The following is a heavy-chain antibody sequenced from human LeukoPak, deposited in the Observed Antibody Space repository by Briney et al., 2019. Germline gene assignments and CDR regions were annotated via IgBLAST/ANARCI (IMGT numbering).Heavy chain of an antibody. J-gene: IGHJ4*02. CDR2: IIGSGDST. Sequence: PGGSLRLSCAASGFIFNNYAMNWVRQAPGKGLELVSGIIGSGDSTYYADSVNGRFTISRDNSKNTLFLQTNSLRAEDTAVYYCAKGRGGTVTSGFNYWGQGTLVTVSS. CDR3: AKGRGGTVTSGFNY. CDR1: GFIFNNYA. V-gene: IGHV3-23*01. D-gene: IGHD4-17*01.